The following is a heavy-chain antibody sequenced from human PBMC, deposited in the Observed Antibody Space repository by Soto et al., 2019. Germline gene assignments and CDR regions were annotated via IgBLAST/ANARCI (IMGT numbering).Heavy chain of an antibody. D-gene: IGHD2-8*01. V-gene: IGHV1-69*01. Sequence: QVQLVQSGAEVKKPGSSVKVSCKASGGTFSSYAISWVRQAPGQGLEWMGGFIPMFNRPHSARKFQGRVTITADESTSTAYMDLSSLRSQYTSVYYCARGQFHHVSNYYYALDVWGQETTVTVSS. CDR3: ARGQFHHVSNYYYALDV. CDR2: FIPMFNRP. CDR1: GGTFSSYA. J-gene: IGHJ6*02.